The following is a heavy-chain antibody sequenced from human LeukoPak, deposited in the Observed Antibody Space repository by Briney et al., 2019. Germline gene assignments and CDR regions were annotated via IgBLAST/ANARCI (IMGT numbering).Heavy chain of an antibody. CDR3: ARGGITGTTAGYYGMDV. CDR2: ISAYNGNT. V-gene: IGHV1-18*04. CDR1: GYTFTSYG. Sequence: ASVKVSCKASGYTFTSYGISWVRQAPGQGLEWTGWISAYNGNTNYAQKLQGRVTMTTDTSTSTAYMELRSLRSDDTAVYYCARGGITGTTAGYYGMDVWGKGTTVTVSS. D-gene: IGHD1-20*01. J-gene: IGHJ6*04.